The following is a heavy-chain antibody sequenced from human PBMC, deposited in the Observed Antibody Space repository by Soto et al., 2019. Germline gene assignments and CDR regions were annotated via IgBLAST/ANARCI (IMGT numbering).Heavy chain of an antibody. J-gene: IGHJ5*02. Sequence: EVQLLESGGDLVQPGGSLRLSCAASGFTFSNYAMTWVRQAPGKGLEWVSGISGSGDSTYYAESVKGRFTVSKDNSKTTLPLQMNSLRAEDTAVYYCATEGLIASTLKWFDAWGQGTLVIVSS. CDR1: GFTFSNYA. V-gene: IGHV3-23*01. CDR3: ATEGLIASTLKWFDA. D-gene: IGHD3-22*01. CDR2: ISGSGDST.